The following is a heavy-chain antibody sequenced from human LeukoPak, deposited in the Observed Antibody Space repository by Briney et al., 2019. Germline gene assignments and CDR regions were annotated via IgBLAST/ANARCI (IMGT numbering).Heavy chain of an antibody. CDR1: GFTFSSYE. CDR2: ISSSGSNI. J-gene: IGHJ4*02. D-gene: IGHD3-16*01. V-gene: IGHV3-48*03. CDR3: ARDPARGGY. Sequence: GGSLRLSCAASGFTFSSYEMNWVHQAPGKGLEWVSYISSSGSNIYYADSVKGRFTISRDNAKNSLYLQMNSLRAEDTAVYYCARDPARGGYWGQGTLVTVSS.